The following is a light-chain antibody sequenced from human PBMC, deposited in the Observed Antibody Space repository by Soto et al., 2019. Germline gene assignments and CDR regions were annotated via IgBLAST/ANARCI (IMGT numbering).Light chain of an antibody. CDR3: HQYNHWLTWT. CDR2: SAS. Sequence: EIVMTQSPATLSLSPGQRATLSCRASQSVSSKLAWYQQRPGQAPRLLIYSASTRATGIPARFSGSGSGTEFTLTISSLQSEDFAVYYGHQYNHWLTWTFGQGTKVEIK. CDR1: QSVSSK. J-gene: IGKJ1*01. V-gene: IGKV3-15*01.